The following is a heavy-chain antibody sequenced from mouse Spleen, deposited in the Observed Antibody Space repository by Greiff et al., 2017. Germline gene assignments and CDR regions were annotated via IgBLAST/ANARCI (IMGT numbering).Heavy chain of an antibody. CDR3: TAYSEGYFDV. CDR2: IRLKSDNYAT. D-gene: IGHD2-10*01. V-gene: IGHV6-3*01. J-gene: IGHJ1*01. CDR1: GFTFSNYW. Sequence: EVQLVESGGGLVQPGGSMKFSCGASGFTFSNYWMNWVRQSPEKGLEWVAQIRLKSDNYATHYAESVKGRFTISRDDSKSSFYLQMNNLSAEDTGIYYCTAYSEGYFDVWGPGTTVTVSS.